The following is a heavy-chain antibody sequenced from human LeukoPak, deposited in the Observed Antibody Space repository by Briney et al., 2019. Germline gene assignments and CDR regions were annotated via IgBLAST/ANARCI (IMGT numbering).Heavy chain of an antibody. V-gene: IGHV4-34*09. CDR2: INHSGST. CDR1: GGSFSGYY. Sequence: SETLSLTCAVYGGSFSGYYWSWIRQPPGKGLEWIGDINHSGSTSYNPSLKSRVTISVDTSKNQFSLKLSSVTAADTAVYYCAGEVGMGRLDYWGQGTLVTVSS. D-gene: IGHD1-26*01. J-gene: IGHJ4*02. CDR3: AGEVGMGRLDY.